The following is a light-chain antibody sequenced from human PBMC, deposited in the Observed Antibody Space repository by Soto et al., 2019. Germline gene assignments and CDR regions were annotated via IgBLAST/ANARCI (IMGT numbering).Light chain of an antibody. CDR3: QKYNSAPWT. CDR2: VAS. CDR1: QGISNY. Sequence: DIQMTQSPSSLSASVGDRVTITCRASQGISNYLAWYQQQPGKVPKLLIYVASTLQSGVPSRFSGSGSGTDFTLTISSLQPEDVAIYCCQKYNSAPWTVGQGTKVEIK. V-gene: IGKV1-27*01. J-gene: IGKJ1*01.